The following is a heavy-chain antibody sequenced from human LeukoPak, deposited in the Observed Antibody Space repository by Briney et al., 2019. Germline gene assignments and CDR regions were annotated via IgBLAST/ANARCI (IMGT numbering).Heavy chain of an antibody. CDR1: GFTFSSYA. V-gene: IGHV3-30*01. Sequence: GGSLRLSCAASGFTFSSYAMHWVRQAPGKGLERVAVISYDGSNKYYADSVKGRFTISRDNSKNTLYPQMNSLRAEDTAVYYCARRSYDSSGYNYWGQGTLVTVSS. D-gene: IGHD3-22*01. J-gene: IGHJ4*02. CDR2: ISYDGSNK. CDR3: ARRSYDSSGYNY.